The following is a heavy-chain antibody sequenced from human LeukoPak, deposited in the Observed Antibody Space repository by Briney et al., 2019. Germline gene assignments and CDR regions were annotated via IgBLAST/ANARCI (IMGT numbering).Heavy chain of an antibody. CDR2: IYYSGST. CDR1: GGSITSSIYF. D-gene: IGHD5-12*01. J-gene: IGHJ4*02. Sequence: SETLSLTCTVSGGSITSSIYFWGWIRQPPGKGLEWIGSIYYSGSTYYNPSLKSRVTISVDTSKNQFSLKLTSVTAADTALYYCARRDDHDGYIDYWGQGTLVTVSS. V-gene: IGHV4-39*01. CDR3: ARRDDHDGYIDY.